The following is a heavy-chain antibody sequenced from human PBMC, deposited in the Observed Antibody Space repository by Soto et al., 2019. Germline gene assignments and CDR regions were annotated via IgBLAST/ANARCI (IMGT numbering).Heavy chain of an antibody. V-gene: IGHV3-33*01. J-gene: IGHJ6*02. D-gene: IGHD1-26*01. CDR2: IWYDGSNK. Sequence: GGSLRLSCAASGFTFSSYGMHWVRQAPGKGLEWVAVIWYDGSNKYYADSVKGRLTISRDNSKNTLYLQLNSLRAEDTAVYYCPRDPPVFNSWSYQDYYYYGMDVWGQGTTVTVSS. CDR1: GFTFSSYG. CDR3: PRDPPVFNSWSYQDYYYYGMDV.